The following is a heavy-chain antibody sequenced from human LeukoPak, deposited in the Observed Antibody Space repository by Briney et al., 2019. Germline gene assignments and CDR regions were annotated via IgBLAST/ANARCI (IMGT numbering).Heavy chain of an antibody. Sequence: GGSLRLSCAASGFTFSGYGMHWVRQAPDKGLEWVALISSDGSNRIYAGSVKGRFSISRDNSKNTLYLQVNSLRIEDTAVYYCAKDFRVAEELWFGELWNAFDIWGQGIRVAVSS. J-gene: IGHJ3*02. CDR2: ISSDGSNR. V-gene: IGHV3-30*18. D-gene: IGHD3-10*01. CDR1: GFTFSGYG. CDR3: AKDFRVAEELWFGELWNAFDI.